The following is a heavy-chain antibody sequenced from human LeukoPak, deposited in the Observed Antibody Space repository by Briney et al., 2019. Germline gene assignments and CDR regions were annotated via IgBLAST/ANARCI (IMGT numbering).Heavy chain of an antibody. V-gene: IGHV3-30-3*01. D-gene: IGHD3-22*01. Sequence: GGSLRLSCAASGFTFSSYAMHWVRQAPGKGLEWVAVISYDGSNKYYADSVKGRFTISRDNSKNTLYLQMNSLRAEDTAVYYCARSLPPYDSSGYEDYWGQGTLVTVSS. J-gene: IGHJ4*02. CDR3: ARSLPPYDSSGYEDY. CDR1: GFTFSSYA. CDR2: ISYDGSNK.